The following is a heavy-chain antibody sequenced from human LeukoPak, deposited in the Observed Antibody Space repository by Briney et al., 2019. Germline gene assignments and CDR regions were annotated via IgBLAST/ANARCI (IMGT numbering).Heavy chain of an antibody. V-gene: IGHV3-48*03. Sequence: GGSLRLSCAASGFTFSSYEMNWVRQAPGKGPEWVSYISSSGSTIYYADSVKGRFTISRDNAKNSLYLQMNSLRAEDTAVYYCARRLNYYYYYMDVWGKGTTVTISS. CDR2: ISSSGSTI. CDR1: GFTFSSYE. D-gene: IGHD3-16*01. J-gene: IGHJ6*03. CDR3: ARRLNYYYYYMDV.